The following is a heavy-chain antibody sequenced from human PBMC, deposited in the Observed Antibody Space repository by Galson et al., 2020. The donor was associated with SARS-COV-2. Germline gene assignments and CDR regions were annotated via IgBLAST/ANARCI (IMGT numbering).Heavy chain of an antibody. Sequence: KMSGPTLVKPPQTLTLTCTFSGFSVSTGVGVGWIRQPPGKALEWLALIYSDDDKMSRPSLRTRLNITKDTSKNQVVLTLANMDPLDTATYYCAYKPRGTTCYSYWGQGALVAVST. CDR1: GFSVSTGVG. V-gene: IGHV2-5*02. CDR3: AYKPRGTTCYSY. J-gene: IGHJ4*02. CDR2: IYSDDDK. D-gene: IGHD2-15*01.